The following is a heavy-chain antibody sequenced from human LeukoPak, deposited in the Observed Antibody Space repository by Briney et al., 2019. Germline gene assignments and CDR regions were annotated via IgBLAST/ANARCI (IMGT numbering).Heavy chain of an antibody. CDR1: GYRFTDYW. CDR2: IYPGDSDS. Sequence: RPGESLKISCKGSGYRFTDYWIAWVRQMPGKGLEWMGIIYPGDSDSRYSPSFQGQVTISADKSISTAYLQWSSLKASDTAMYYCARRSDITGTSYYYMDVWGKGTTVTVSS. CDR3: ARRSDITGTSYYYMDV. D-gene: IGHD1-7*01. J-gene: IGHJ6*03. V-gene: IGHV5-51*01.